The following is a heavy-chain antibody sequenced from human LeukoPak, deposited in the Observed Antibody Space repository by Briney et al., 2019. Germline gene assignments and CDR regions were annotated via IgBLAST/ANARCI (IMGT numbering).Heavy chain of an antibody. CDR2: ISYDGNNK. CDR3: ARDVGAVGASPFDF. D-gene: IGHD1-26*01. J-gene: IGHJ4*02. CDR1: GFTFTSHA. Sequence: PGRSLRLSCAASGFTFTSHALHWVRQAPGKGLEWVAVISYDGNNKYYADSVKGRFTISRDNSGNTLYLQMNSLRVDDTALYYCARDVGAVGASPFDFWGQGTLVTASS. V-gene: IGHV3-30-3*01.